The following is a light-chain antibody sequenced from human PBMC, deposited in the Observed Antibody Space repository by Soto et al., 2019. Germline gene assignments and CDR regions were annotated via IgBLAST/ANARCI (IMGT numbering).Light chain of an antibody. CDR2: DVT. CDR3: SSYTSSSTYV. J-gene: IGLJ1*01. CDR1: SGVVGGYDY. Sequence: QSVLTQPASVSGSPGQSVTISCTGTSGVVGGYDYVSWYQHHPGKAPKLVIYDVTYRPSGVSDRFSGSKSANTASLTISGLQAEDEADYYCSSYTSSSTYVFGTGTKVTVL. V-gene: IGLV2-14*01.